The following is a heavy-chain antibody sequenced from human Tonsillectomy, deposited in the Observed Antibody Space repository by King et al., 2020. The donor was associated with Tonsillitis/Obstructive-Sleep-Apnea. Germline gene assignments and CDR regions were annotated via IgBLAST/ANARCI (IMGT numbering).Heavy chain of an antibody. CDR3: ARDYYNSSGYYHGYFQH. J-gene: IGHJ1*01. CDR1: GYTFTSYD. CDR2: SRPNNGDT. V-gene: IGHV1-18*01. Sequence: QLVQSGAEVKKPGASVKVSCKASGYTFTSYDITWVRQAPGQGLEWMGWSRPNNGDTNYAQKLQGRVTMTSDTSTSTAYMELRSLRSDGTAVYYCARDYYNSSGYYHGYFQHWGQGTLVTVSS. D-gene: IGHD3-22*01.